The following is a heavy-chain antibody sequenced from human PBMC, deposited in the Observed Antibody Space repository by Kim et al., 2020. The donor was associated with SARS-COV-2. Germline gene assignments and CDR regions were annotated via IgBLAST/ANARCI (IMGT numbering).Heavy chain of an antibody. Sequence: GGSLRLSCAASGFTFSSYWMSWVRQAPGKGLEWVANIKQDGSEKYYVDSVKGRFTISRDNAKNSLYLQMNSLRAEDTAVYYCARVQKYSPLRYYGMDVWGQGTTVTVSS. CDR1: GFTFSSYW. V-gene: IGHV3-7*01. CDR3: ARVQKYSPLRYYGMDV. CDR2: IKQDGSEK. D-gene: IGHD1-26*01. J-gene: IGHJ6*02.